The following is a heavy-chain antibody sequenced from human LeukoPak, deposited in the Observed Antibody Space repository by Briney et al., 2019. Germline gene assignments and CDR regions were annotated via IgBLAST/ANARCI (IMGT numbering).Heavy chain of an antibody. D-gene: IGHD3-22*01. J-gene: IGHJ3*02. V-gene: IGHV3-23*01. CDR1: GFTFSNYG. Sequence: TGGSLRLSCAASGFTFSNYGMNWVRQAPGKGLEWVSIITSGVGITYYADSVKGRFTISRDNSKNTLYLQMNSLKTEDTAVYYCTYTTYYYDSSRYSWVHDAFDIWGQGTMVTVSS. CDR3: TYTTYYYDSSRYSWVHDAFDI. CDR2: ITSGVGIT.